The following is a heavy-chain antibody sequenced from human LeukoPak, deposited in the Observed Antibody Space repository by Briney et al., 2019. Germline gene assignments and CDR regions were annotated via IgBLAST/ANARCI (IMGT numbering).Heavy chain of an antibody. CDR1: GFTVNNNY. Sequence: PGGSLRLSCAASGFTVNNNYMSWVGQAPGKGLECVSVIYSGGSTKYADSVKGRFIVSRHNSENTLYLQLSSLRPEDNAVYYCTKVVSGGGNFVMDVWGQGTTVTVSS. CDR3: TKVVSGGGNFVMDV. D-gene: IGHD2-15*01. V-gene: IGHV3-53*04. CDR2: IYSGGST. J-gene: IGHJ6*02.